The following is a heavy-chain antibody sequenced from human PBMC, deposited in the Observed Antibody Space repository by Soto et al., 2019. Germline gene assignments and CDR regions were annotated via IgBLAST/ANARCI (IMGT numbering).Heavy chain of an antibody. D-gene: IGHD2-21*02. Sequence: QVQLLESGGGVVQSGRSPRLSCAASGFTFSSFGMHWVRQATGKGLERVALIWHDGPFTHYADSVKGRFTISRDNSKNMLYLQMNSLRADDTAVYYCARDRHFRGVTDDICGQGTMVTVSS. J-gene: IGHJ3*02. CDR2: IWHDGPFT. CDR1: GFTFSSFG. V-gene: IGHV3-33*01. CDR3: ARDRHFRGVTDDI.